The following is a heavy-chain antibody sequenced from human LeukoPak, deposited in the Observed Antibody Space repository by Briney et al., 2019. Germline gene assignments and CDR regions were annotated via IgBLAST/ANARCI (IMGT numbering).Heavy chain of an antibody. CDR1: GYRFTTYW. CDR3: ARFDATTYSWFDP. D-gene: IGHD1-7*01. CDR2: IYPGDSDT. J-gene: IGHJ5*02. V-gene: IGHV5-51*01. Sequence: GESLKISCKGSGYRFTTYWIGWVRQMPGKGLEWMGIIYPGDSDTRYGPSFQGQVIISADHSISTAYLQWSSLKASDSAMYYCARFDATTYSWFDPWGQGTLVTVSS.